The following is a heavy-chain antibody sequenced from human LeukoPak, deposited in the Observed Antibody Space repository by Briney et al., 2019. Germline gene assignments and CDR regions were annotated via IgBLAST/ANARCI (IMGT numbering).Heavy chain of an antibody. CDR2: IWYDGSNK. D-gene: IGHD1-20*01. J-gene: IGHJ6*03. CDR1: GFTFSSYG. Sequence: GGSLRLSCAASGFTFSSYGMHWVRQVPGKGLEWVAVIWYDGSNKYYADSVKGRFTISRDNSKNTLYLQTDTLRVEDTAVYYCAKDSRDNWNDGLWDYYYYMDVWGKGTTVTVSS. CDR3: AKDSRDNWNDGLWDYYYYMDV. V-gene: IGHV3-33*06.